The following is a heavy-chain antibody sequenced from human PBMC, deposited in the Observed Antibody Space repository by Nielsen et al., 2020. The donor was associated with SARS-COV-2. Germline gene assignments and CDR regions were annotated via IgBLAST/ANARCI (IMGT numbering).Heavy chain of an antibody. CDR3: ARDHFSITGDYYGTDV. J-gene: IGHJ6*02. CDR2: IGTAGDT. D-gene: IGHD7-27*01. CDR1: GFTFSSYD. Sequence: GESLKISCAASGFTFSSYDMHWVRQATGKGLEWVSAIGTAGDTYYPGSVKGRFTISRENAKNSLYLQMNSLRAGDTAVYYCARDHFSITGDYYGTDVWGQGTTVTVSS. V-gene: IGHV3-13*04.